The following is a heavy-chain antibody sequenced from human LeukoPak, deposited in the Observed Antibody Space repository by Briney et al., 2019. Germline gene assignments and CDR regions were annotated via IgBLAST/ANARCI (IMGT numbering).Heavy chain of an antibody. CDR2: ISWNGGSI. CDR3: AKDGDSGGQLHWYFDL. J-gene: IGHJ2*01. Sequence: GGSLRLSCAASGFIFDDYAMHWVRQVPGKGLEWVSGISWNGGSIGYADSVKGRFTISRDNAKNSLYLQMNSLRVEDTALYYCAKDGDSGGQLHWYFDLWGRGTLVTVSS. D-gene: IGHD2-21*02. V-gene: IGHV3-9*01. CDR1: GFIFDDYA.